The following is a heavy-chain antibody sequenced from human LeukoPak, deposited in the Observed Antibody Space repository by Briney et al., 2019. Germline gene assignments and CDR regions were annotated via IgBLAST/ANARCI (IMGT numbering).Heavy chain of an antibody. Sequence: PSETLSLTCTVSGDSITSGRYYWSWIRQPAGKGLEWIGRIYSSGRTNYNPSLKSRVSLSVDTSEDQFSLKLSSVTAADTAVYYCAGTYSLYDPFDIWGQGTMVTVSS. D-gene: IGHD6-13*01. J-gene: IGHJ3*02. CDR1: GDSITSGRYY. CDR3: AGTYSLYDPFDI. V-gene: IGHV4-61*02. CDR2: IYSSGRT.